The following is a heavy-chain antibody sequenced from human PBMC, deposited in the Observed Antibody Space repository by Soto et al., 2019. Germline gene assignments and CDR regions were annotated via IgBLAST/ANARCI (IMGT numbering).Heavy chain of an antibody. D-gene: IGHD3-22*01. CDR3: ERVFKTMSVYYGMDF. CDR1: GGSINSGGYY. V-gene: IGHV4-31*03. CDR2: IYYTGST. J-gene: IGHJ6*02. Sequence: QVQLQESGPGMVKPSQTLSLICTVSGGSINSGGYYWRWIRQLPGKGLEWIGYIYYTGSTYYNPTIKSRITITVQKSANQMSLKLSSVTAADTSIYFCERVFKTMSVYYGMDFWGQGTEVAVSS.